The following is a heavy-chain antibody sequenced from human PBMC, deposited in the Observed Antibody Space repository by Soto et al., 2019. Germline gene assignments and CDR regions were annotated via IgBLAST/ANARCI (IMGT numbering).Heavy chain of an antibody. D-gene: IGHD5-12*01. CDR1: GGSISSSSYY. Sequence: QLQLQESGPGLVKPSETLSLTCTVSGGSISSSSYYWGWIRQPPGKGLEWIGSIHYSGSTYYNPSLKSRVTISVDTSKNQFSLKLSSVTAADTAVYYCARQATKSFDYWGQGTLVTVSS. CDR3: ARQATKSFDY. CDR2: IHYSGST. J-gene: IGHJ4*02. V-gene: IGHV4-39*01.